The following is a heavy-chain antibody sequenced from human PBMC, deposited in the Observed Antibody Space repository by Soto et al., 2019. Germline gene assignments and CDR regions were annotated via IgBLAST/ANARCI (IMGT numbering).Heavy chain of an antibody. V-gene: IGHV4-30-4*01. CDR3: ASNSYGSTFYEF. D-gene: IGHD5-18*01. J-gene: IGHJ4*02. CDR1: GGSISSGDYY. Sequence: QVQLQESGPGLVKPSQTLSLTCTVSGGSISSGDYYWSWIRQPPGKGLEWIGYIYYSGSTYYNPSPKSRVTIPVDTSKNQFSMKPSSMTAADTAVYYCASNSYGSTFYEFWCKGTPLTLSS. CDR2: IYYSGST.